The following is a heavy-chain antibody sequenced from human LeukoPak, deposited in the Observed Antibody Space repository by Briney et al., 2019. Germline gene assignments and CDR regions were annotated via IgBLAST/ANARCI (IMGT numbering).Heavy chain of an antibody. Sequence: SETLSLTCTVSGGSISSYYWSWIRQPPGKGLEWIGYIYYSGSTNYNPSLKSRVTISVDTSKNQFSLKLSSVTAADTAVYYCARLGSDDALDIWGQGTMVTVSS. CDR1: GGSISSYY. J-gene: IGHJ3*02. CDR2: IYYSGST. CDR3: ARLGSDDALDI. V-gene: IGHV4-59*08.